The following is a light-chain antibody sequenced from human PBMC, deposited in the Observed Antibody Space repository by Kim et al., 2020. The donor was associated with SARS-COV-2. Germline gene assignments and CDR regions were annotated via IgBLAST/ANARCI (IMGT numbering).Light chain of an antibody. Sequence: ELTQPPSASGTPGQRITISCSGSSSNVGSNYVYWYQQFPGMAPKLLFYRSSRRPSGVPDRFSASKSGTSASLAVNGLRSEDEADYYCATWDDSLSAWVFGGGTQLTVL. CDR3: ATWDDSLSAWV. V-gene: IGLV1-47*01. J-gene: IGLJ3*02. CDR1: SSNVGSNY. CDR2: RSS.